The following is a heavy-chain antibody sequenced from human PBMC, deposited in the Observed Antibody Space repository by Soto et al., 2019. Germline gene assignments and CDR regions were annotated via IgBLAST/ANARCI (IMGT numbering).Heavy chain of an antibody. D-gene: IGHD1-26*01. CDR1: GFTFSDYY. Sequence: QAQLVESGGGLVKPGGSLRLSGAASGFTFSDYYMSWIREAPGKGLEWVSYIDSSSRYINHADSVKGRFTISRDNAKNSLYLQMNTLRAEDTAVYYCAGYLGATIHANDRKRAFDYWGQGTLVTVSS. CDR2: IDSSSRYI. V-gene: IGHV3-11*05. J-gene: IGHJ4*02. CDR3: AGYLGATIHANDRKRAFDY.